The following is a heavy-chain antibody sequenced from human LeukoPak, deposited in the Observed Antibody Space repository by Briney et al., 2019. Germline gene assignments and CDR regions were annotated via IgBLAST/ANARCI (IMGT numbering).Heavy chain of an antibody. J-gene: IGHJ5*02. CDR3: AREYDSSWPS. CDR2: ISDNSGRT. D-gene: IGHD3-22*01. CDR1: GFTFSSYA. Sequence: GGSLRLSCAASGFTFSSYAMSWVRQAPGKGLEWVSAISDNSGRTYYADSVKGRFTISRDNSKNTLFVQMNSLRAEDTAVYYCAREYDSSWPSWGQGTLVTVSS. V-gene: IGHV3-23*01.